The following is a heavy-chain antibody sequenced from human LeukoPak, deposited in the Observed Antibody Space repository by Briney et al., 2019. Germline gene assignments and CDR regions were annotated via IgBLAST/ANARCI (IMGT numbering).Heavy chain of an antibody. J-gene: IGHJ3*02. Sequence: GASVKVSCKASGYTFTSYGISWVRQAPGQGLEWMGWISAYNGNTNYAQKLQGRVTMTTDTSTSTAYMELRSLRSDDTAVYYCARDYQSDYGGGIGAFDIWGQGTMVTVSS. CDR3: ARDYQSDYGGGIGAFDI. D-gene: IGHD4-17*01. CDR1: GYTFTSYG. V-gene: IGHV1-18*01. CDR2: ISAYNGNT.